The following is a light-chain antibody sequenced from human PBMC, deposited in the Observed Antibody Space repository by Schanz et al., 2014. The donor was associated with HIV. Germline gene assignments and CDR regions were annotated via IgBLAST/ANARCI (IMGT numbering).Light chain of an antibody. V-gene: IGKV3-15*01. CDR1: QSISNN. CDR2: GAF. CDR3: QQYDDWPTWT. Sequence: EIVMTQSPATLYVSPGEGATLSCRASQSISNNLAWYQHKPGQAPRLLIYGAFTRATGIPVRFSGSGSGTEFPLTISRLDPEDFAVYYCQQYDDWPTWTFGPGTMLEVK. J-gene: IGKJ1*01.